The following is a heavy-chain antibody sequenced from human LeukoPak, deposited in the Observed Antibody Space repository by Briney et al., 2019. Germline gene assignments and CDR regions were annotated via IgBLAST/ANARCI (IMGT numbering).Heavy chain of an antibody. D-gene: IGHD1-14*01. CDR3: ARIITSTWYNEFDC. CDR1: GYTFTDHY. Sequence: ASVKVSCKASGYTFTDHYLHWLRQAPGQGLEYLGWINPNGGGTNFPQKFQGRVTLTIDTSVNTGYMEITKLTSDDTAVYYCARIITSTWYNEFDCWGQGTLVSVSS. J-gene: IGHJ4*02. CDR2: INPNGGGT. V-gene: IGHV1-2*02.